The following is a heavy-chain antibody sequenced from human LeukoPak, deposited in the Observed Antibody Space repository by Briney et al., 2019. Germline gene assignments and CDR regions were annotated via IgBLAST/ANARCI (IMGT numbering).Heavy chain of an antibody. CDR1: GFTVSSNY. Sequence: PGGSLRLSCAASGFTVSSNYMSWVRQAPGKGLEWVSIIYSGGSTFYADSVKGRFTISRDNSKNTLYLQMNSLRAEDTAVYYCAKARIAVAGNYFDYWGQGTLVTVSS. CDR3: AKARIAVAGNYFDY. V-gene: IGHV3-53*05. CDR2: IYSGGST. J-gene: IGHJ4*02. D-gene: IGHD6-19*01.